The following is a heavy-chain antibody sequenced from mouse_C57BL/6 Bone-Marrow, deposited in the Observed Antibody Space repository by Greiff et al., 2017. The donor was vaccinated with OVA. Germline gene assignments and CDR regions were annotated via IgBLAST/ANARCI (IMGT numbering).Heavy chain of an antibody. J-gene: IGHJ4*01. CDR2: IDPSDSYT. V-gene: IGHV1-69*01. CDR1: GYTFTSYW. CDR3: ARDYDPPYYYAMDY. D-gene: IGHD2-4*01. Sequence: QVQLQQLGAELVMPGASVKLSCKASGYTFTSYWMHWVKQRPGQGLEWIGEIDPSDSYTNYNQKFKGKSTLTVDKSSSTAYIQLSSLTSEDSAVYYCARDYDPPYYYAMDYWGQGTSVTVSS.